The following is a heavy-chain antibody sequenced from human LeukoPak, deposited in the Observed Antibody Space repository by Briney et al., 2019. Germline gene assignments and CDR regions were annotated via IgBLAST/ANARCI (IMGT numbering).Heavy chain of an antibody. J-gene: IGHJ4*02. V-gene: IGHV3-72*01. CDR1: GFTFSDHH. CDR2: IRNKANRYTS. Sequence: GGSLRLSCAASGFTFSDHHMDWVRQAPGEGLEWVARIRNKANRYTSEYAASVKGRFTISRDDSENSLYLQMDSLKTEDTAVYYCARSPLGIAPFDYWGQGTLVTVSS. CDR3: ARSPLGIAPFDY. D-gene: IGHD7-27*01.